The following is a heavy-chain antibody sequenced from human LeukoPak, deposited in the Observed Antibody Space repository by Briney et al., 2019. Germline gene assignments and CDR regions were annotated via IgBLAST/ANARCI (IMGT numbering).Heavy chain of an antibody. CDR2: INPNSGGT. J-gene: IGHJ4*02. D-gene: IGHD6-19*01. CDR3: AREDRVTGGWYGTFDY. CDR1: GYTFTGYY. Sequence: GASVKVSCKASGYTFTGYYMHWVRQAPGQGLEWMGWINPNSGGTNYAQKFQGRATMTRDTSISTAYMELSRLRSDDTAVYYCAREDRVTGGWYGTFDYWGQGTLVTVSS. V-gene: IGHV1-2*02.